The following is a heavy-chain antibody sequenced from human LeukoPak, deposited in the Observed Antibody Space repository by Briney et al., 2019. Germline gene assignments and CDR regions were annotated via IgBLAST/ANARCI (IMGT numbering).Heavy chain of an antibody. CDR1: EFTFDRYW. D-gene: IGHD1-26*01. V-gene: IGHV3-74*01. J-gene: IGHJ1*01. CDR3: ARVDGNYLPYFHY. CDR2: ISTDGITT. Sequence: PGGSLRLSCATSEFTFDRYWMHWVRQVPGKGLAWVSRISTDGITTNYADSVKGRFTISRDKAKNSLYLQMNSLRAEDTAVYFCARVDGNYLPYFHYWGQGTLVTVSS.